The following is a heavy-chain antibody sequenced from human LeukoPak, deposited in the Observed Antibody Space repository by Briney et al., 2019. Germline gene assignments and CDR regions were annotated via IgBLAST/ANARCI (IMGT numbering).Heavy chain of an antibody. D-gene: IGHD3-10*01. V-gene: IGHV1-2*06. J-gene: IGHJ6*03. CDR2: INPNNGDT. Sequence: ASVKVSCKASGFTFTAYYINWVRQAPGQGLEWMGRINPNNGDTNYAQKFQGRVTMTRDTSISTAYMELSRLRSDDTAVYYCARPQYYYGSGSFAPTYYYYMDVWGKGTTVTVSS. CDR3: ARPQYYYGSGSFAPTYYYYMDV. CDR1: GFTFTAYY.